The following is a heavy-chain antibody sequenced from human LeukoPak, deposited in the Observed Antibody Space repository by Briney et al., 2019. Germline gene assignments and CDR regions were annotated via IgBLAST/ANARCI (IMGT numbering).Heavy chain of an antibody. D-gene: IGHD1-1*01. CDR3: VRDETLWTLDW. V-gene: IGHV3-74*03. J-gene: IGHJ4*02. CDR1: GFTFSGHW. CDR2: INEDGTDS. Sequence: GGSLRLSCTASGFTFSGHWIHWVRQAPGMGLVWVSRINEDGTDSMYAESVKGRFTISRDNAKNTVYLQMSSLRAEDTAVYHCVRDETLWTLDWWGQGTLVSVSS.